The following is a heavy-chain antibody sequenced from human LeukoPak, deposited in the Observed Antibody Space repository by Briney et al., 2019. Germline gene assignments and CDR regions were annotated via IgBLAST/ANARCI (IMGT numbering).Heavy chain of an antibody. J-gene: IGHJ6*02. CDR2: FTCNGVQT. CDR3: AKAANWLDSSSYVSHIDV. Sequence: GGSLRLSCAASGFTFSSFAMNWVRHLPGKGLEWVSTFTCNGVQTIYADSVKGRFSVSRDNSKNILYLQMDSLRADDSALYSYAKAANWLDSSSYVSHIDVWGPGTMVAVPS. CDR1: GFTFSSFA. V-gene: IGHV3-23*01. D-gene: IGHD3-22*01.